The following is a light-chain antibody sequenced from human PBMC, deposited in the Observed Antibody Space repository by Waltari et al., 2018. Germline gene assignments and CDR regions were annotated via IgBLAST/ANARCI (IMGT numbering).Light chain of an antibody. CDR1: SPNIGSNY. CDR3: TTWEDCLSGLM. J-gene: IGLJ2*01. Sequence: PVLTQSPSAYATPGQKVTIFCNGSSPNIGSNYVYRYQQSLGTVPKHLIFKNNQRPSGVPDLFSNSKSGTSASLPSVGLRSDDKADYYCTTWEDCLSGLMLGGGTKRAVL. CDR2: KNN. V-gene: IGLV1-47*01.